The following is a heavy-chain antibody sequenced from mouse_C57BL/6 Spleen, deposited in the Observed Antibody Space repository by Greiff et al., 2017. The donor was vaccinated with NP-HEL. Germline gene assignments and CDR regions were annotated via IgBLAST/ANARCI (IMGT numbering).Heavy chain of an antibody. V-gene: IGHV1-39*01. D-gene: IGHD2-4*01. CDR2: INPNYGTT. CDR3: ARRGYYDYDGGYAMDY. J-gene: IGHJ4*01. Sequence: EVKLMESGPELVKPGASVKISCKASGYSFTDYNMNWVKQSNGKSLEWIGVINPNYGTTSYNQKFKGKATLTVDQSSSTAYMQLNSLTSEDSAVYYCARRGYYDYDGGYAMDYWGQGTSVTVSS. CDR1: GYSFTDYN.